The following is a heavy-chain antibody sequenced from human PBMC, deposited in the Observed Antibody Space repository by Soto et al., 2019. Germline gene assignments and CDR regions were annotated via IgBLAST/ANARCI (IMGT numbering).Heavy chain of an antibody. D-gene: IGHD3-3*01. V-gene: IGHV3-66*01. J-gene: IGHJ4*02. Sequence: EVQLVESGGGLVQPGGSLRLSCAASGFTVSSNYMNWVRQAPGKGLEWVSVIYSGGSTYYADSVKGRFTISRDNSKNTLYLQMNSLRAEDTAVYYCARGYDFWSGDYWGQGTLVTVSS. CDR1: GFTVSSNY. CDR2: IYSGGST. CDR3: ARGYDFWSGDY.